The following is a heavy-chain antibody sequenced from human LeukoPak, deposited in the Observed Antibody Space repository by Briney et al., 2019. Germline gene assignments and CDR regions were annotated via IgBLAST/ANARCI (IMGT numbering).Heavy chain of an antibody. D-gene: IGHD6-6*01. J-gene: IGHJ4*02. Sequence: PGGSLRLSCAASGFTFSDYYMTWIRQAPGKGLEWVSYISSSGSTIYYADSVKGRFTISRDNATNSLYLQMNSLRAEDTAVYYCARGSWQLAEEVYWGQGTLVTVSS. V-gene: IGHV3-11*01. CDR1: GFTFSDYY. CDR2: ISSSGSTI. CDR3: ARGSWQLAEEVY.